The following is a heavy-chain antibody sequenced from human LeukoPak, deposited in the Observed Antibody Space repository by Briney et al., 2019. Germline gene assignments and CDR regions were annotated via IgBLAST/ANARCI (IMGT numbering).Heavy chain of an antibody. V-gene: IGHV4-30-4*07. CDR1: GGSISSGGYS. CDR3: ARNYGDDAFDI. D-gene: IGHD4-17*01. J-gene: IGHJ3*02. CDR2: IYYSGST. Sequence: SETLSLTCAVSGGSISSGGYSWSWIRQPPGKGLEWIGYIYYSGSTYYNPSLKSRVTISVDTSENQFSLKLSSVTAADTAVYYCARNYGDDAFDIWGQGTMVTVSS.